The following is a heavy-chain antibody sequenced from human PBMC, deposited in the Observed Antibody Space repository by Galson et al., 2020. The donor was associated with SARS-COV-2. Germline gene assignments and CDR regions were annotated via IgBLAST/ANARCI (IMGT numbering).Heavy chain of an antibody. CDR1: GGSFSGYY. Sequence: SETLSLTCAVYGGSFSGYYWSWIRQPPGKGLEWIGEITHSGSTNYNPSLKSRVTISVDTSKNQFSLKLSSVTAADTAVYYCARDETGTANYYWGQGTLVTVSS. V-gene: IGHV4-34*01. CDR3: ARDETGTANYY. D-gene: IGHD1-1*01. CDR2: ITHSGST. J-gene: IGHJ4*02.